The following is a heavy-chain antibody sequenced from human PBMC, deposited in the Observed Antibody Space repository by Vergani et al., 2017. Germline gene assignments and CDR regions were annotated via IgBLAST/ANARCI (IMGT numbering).Heavy chain of an antibody. CDR1: GFSIDNGYY. Sequence: QVQLQESGPGLVKPSETLSLTCAVSGFSIDNGYYWDWIRQPPGKGLEWIGSIYRTGRTHFNPSLKSRVTISVDTSNNHFSLRLNSLTAADTAVYYCARRKKAIPGYSSSPTPLTGVWGKGTTVTVSS. D-gene: IGHD6-13*01. V-gene: IGHV4-38-2*01. J-gene: IGHJ6*04. CDR2: IYRTGRT. CDR3: ARRKKAIPGYSSSPTPLTGV.